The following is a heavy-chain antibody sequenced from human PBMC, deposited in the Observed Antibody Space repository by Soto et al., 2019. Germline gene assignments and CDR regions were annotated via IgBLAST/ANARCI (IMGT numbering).Heavy chain of an antibody. D-gene: IGHD6-13*01. CDR2: IYYSGST. CDR1: GGSVSSGSYY. J-gene: IGHJ6*02. CDR3: ASSQIVRSWYGHYYGMDV. V-gene: IGHV4-61*01. Sequence: QVQLQESGPGLVKPSETLSLTCTVSGGSVSSGSYYWSWIRQPPGKGLEWIGYIYYSGSTNYNPSLKSRVTISVDTSKNQFALKLSSVTAADTAVYYCASSQIVRSWYGHYYGMDVWGQGTTVTVSS.